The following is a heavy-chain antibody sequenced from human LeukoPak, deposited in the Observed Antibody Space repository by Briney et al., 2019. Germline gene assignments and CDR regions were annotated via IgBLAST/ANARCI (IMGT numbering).Heavy chain of an antibody. V-gene: IGHV4-30-2*01. D-gene: IGHD3-10*01. CDR3: ARGGSGVGWFDP. CDR1: GVSISSGGFS. CDR2: VYHSGST. Sequence: SETLSLTCAVSGVSISSGGFSWSWIRQPPGKGLEWIGYVYHSGSTYYNPSLKSRVTISVDRSKNQFSLKLSSVTAADTAVYYCARGGSGVGWFDPWGQGTLVTVSS. J-gene: IGHJ5*02.